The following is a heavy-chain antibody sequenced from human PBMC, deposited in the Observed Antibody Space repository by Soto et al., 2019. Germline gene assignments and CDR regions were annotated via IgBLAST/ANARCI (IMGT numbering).Heavy chain of an antibody. Sequence: PSQTLSLTCAISGDSFSSNSAAWNWIRLSPSRGLEWLARTYYRSRWYNDYAVSVRSRITVNPDTSKNQFSLQLTSVTPEDTAAYFCAGTTSHQWYYMDVWGKGTTVTVSS. V-gene: IGHV6-1*01. CDR2: TYYRSRWYN. CDR1: GDSFSSNSAA. CDR3: AGTTSHQWYYMDV. J-gene: IGHJ6*03. D-gene: IGHD1-7*01.